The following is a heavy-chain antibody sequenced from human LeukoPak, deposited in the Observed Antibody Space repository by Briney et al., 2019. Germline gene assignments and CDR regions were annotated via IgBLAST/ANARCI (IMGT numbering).Heavy chain of an antibody. D-gene: IGHD2-15*01. CDR1: GYTFTSYY. Sequence: ASVKVSCKASGYTFTSYYMHWVRQAPGQGLEWMGVVNPSGGVTSYAQKFLGRVTMTTDTSTNTVYMELSGLRSEDTAVYYCARQYCSGGSCYHDYWGQGTLVTVSS. J-gene: IGHJ4*02. V-gene: IGHV1-46*01. CDR3: ARQYCSGGSCYHDY. CDR2: VNPSGGVT.